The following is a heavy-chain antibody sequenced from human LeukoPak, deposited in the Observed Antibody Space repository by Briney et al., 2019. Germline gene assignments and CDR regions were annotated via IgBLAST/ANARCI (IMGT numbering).Heavy chain of an antibody. J-gene: IGHJ6*03. V-gene: IGHV3-30*02. CDR3: ARGTAVLRYFDWLLTTGDYYYMDV. CDR1: GFTFSSYG. CDR2: IRYDGTNK. Sequence: SGGSLRLSCAASGFTFSSYGMHWVRQAPGKGLEWVAFIRYDGTNKYYADSVKGRFTISRDNSKNTLYLQMNSLRAEDTAVYYCARGTAVLRYFDWLLTTGDYYYMDVWGKGTTVTVSS. D-gene: IGHD3-9*01.